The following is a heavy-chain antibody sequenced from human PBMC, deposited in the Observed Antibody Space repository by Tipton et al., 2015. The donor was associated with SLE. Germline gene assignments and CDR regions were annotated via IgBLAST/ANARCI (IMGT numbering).Heavy chain of an antibody. Sequence: TLSLTCTVSGGSISTYYWSWIRQPSGKGLEWIGYIYYSGSTNYSPALKSRITITVDTCKNQFSLKLSPVTAADTAVYYCARRGNDFWSGHFDYWGQGTLVTVSS. CDR1: GGSISTYY. D-gene: IGHD3-3*01. V-gene: IGHV4-59*08. CDR2: IYYSGST. J-gene: IGHJ4*02. CDR3: ARRGNDFWSGHFDY.